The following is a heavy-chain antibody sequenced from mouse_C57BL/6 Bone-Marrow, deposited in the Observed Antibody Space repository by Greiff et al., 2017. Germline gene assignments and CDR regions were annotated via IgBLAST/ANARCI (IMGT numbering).Heavy chain of an antibody. V-gene: IGHV1-31*01. CDR2: IYPYNGVS. CDR1: GYSFTGYY. Sequence: VQLKQSGPELVKPGASVKISCKASGYSFTGYYMHWVKQSHGNILDWIGYIYPYNGVSSYNQKFKGKATLTVDKSSSTAYMELRSLTSEDSAVYYCARELRPNPLYYYAMDYWGQGTSVTVSS. CDR3: ARELRPNPLYYYAMDY. D-gene: IGHD3-2*02. J-gene: IGHJ4*01.